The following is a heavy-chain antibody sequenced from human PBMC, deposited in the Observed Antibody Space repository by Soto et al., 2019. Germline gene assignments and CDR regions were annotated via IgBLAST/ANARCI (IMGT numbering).Heavy chain of an antibody. V-gene: IGHV3-48*02. CDR1: GFLLSKYS. Sequence: GSLRVSCGAAGFLLSKYSMTWVRQAPGKGLEWLSYISSNSVTIYYADSVRGRFTIFRDNAKNSLYLQMNSLRDEDTAVYYCAREDILGTRSFDYWGQGALVTVSS. D-gene: IGHD1-26*01. J-gene: IGHJ4*02. CDR3: AREDILGTRSFDY. CDR2: ISSNSVTI.